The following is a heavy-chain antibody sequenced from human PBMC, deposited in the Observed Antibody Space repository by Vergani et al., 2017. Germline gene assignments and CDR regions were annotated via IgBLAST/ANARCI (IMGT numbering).Heavy chain of an antibody. CDR3: AKGCCSTSYTDGGGAFDV. J-gene: IGHJ3*01. D-gene: IGHD2-2*01. V-gene: IGHV3-23*01. CDR2: INNNGGST. Sequence: QLLESGGGLIQPGGSLRLSCAASGFTFNSYAMTWVRQAPGKGLEWVSGINNNGGSTYYADSVKGRFTISRDNSKNTLYLQMTDLRAEDTATYYCAKGCCSTSYTDGGGAFDVWGHGTMDTVSS. CDR1: GFTFNSYA.